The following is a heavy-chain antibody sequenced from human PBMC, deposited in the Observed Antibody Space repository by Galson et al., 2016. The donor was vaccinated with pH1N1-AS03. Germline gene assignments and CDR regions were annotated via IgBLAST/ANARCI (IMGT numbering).Heavy chain of an antibody. V-gene: IGHV4-61*01. CDR3: SSTPYYPFWSGYTPLDF. J-gene: IGHJ4*02. CDR1: GASVISGSYY. CDR2: ISYSGST. Sequence: SETLSLTCTVSGASVISGSYYWSWIRQPLGERLEWIGYISYSGSTNYNPSLKSRVTISVDTSNNQFSLRLSSVTAADTAVYFCSSTPYYPFWSGYTPLDFWGQGTLVTVSS. D-gene: IGHD3-3*02.